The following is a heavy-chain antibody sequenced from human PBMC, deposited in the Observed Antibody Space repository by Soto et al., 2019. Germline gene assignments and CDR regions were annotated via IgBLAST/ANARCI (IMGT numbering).Heavy chain of an antibody. V-gene: IGHV3-23*01. D-gene: IGHD5-12*01. Sequence: PGGSLRLSCAASGFTFSNYAMSWVRQAPGKGLEWVSAIGGSGGSTYYAGSVKGRFTTSRDNSKNTLFLQLNSLRAEDTAVYYCAKGGGYDWPDYWGQGTLVTVSS. CDR1: GFTFSNYA. CDR3: AKGGGYDWPDY. J-gene: IGHJ4*02. CDR2: IGGSGGST.